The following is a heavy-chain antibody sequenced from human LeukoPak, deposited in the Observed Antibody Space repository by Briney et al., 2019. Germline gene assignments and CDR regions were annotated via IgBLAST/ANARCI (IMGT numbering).Heavy chain of an antibody. D-gene: IGHD3-3*01. Sequence: GASVKVSCTASGYTFTSYGISWVRQAPGQGLEWMGWISAYNGNTNYAQKLQGRVTITTDTSTSTAYMELRSLRSDDTAVYYCARGGNYDFWSGYSVPPDYWGQGTLVTVSS. CDR2: ISAYNGNT. V-gene: IGHV1-18*01. CDR1: GYTFTSYG. J-gene: IGHJ4*02. CDR3: ARGGNYDFWSGYSVPPDY.